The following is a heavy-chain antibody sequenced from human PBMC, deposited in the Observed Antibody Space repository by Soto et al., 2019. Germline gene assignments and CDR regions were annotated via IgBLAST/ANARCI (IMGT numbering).Heavy chain of an antibody. CDR2: ITNRGTHT. D-gene: IGHD2-15*01. CDR3: ARAHEVAWFDS. J-gene: IGHJ5*01. Sequence: VGSLRLSCTASGFSFSSYTMNWVRQAPGKGLQWVASITNRGTHTYSADSVKGRFTISRDNDKNSLYLQMNNLRAEDTATYYCARAHEVAWFDSWGLGTLVTVSS. CDR1: GFSFSSYT. V-gene: IGHV3-21*06.